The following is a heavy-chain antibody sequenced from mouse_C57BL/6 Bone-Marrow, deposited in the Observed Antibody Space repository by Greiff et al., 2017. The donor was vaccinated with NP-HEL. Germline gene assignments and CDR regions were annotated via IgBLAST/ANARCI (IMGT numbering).Heavy chain of an antibody. J-gene: IGHJ2*01. V-gene: IGHV1-82*01. CDR3: AREEYYGSSYGDY. D-gene: IGHD1-1*01. Sequence: QVQLKESGPELVKPGASVKISCKASGYAFSSSWMNWVKQRPGKGLEWIGRIYPGDGDTNYNGKFKGKATLTADKSSSTAYMQLSSLTSEDSAVYFCAREEYYGSSYGDYWGQGTTLTVSS. CDR2: IYPGDGDT. CDR1: GYAFSSSW.